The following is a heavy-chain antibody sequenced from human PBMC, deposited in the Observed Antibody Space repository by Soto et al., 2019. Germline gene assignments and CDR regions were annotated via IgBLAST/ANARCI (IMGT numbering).Heavy chain of an antibody. J-gene: IGHJ4*02. CDR2: LSGSGGTT. V-gene: IGHV3-23*01. Sequence: EVELLESGGGLVQPGGSLRLSCSASGFNFNNYAMNWVRQAPGKGLEWVSVLSGSGGTTYYSDSVSGRFIISRDNSKNMLFLQMNSLRADDTAIYYCAKSLNFVGVKPNFDHWVQGTLVTVSS. CDR3: AKSLNFVGVKPNFDH. CDR1: GFNFNNYA. D-gene: IGHD3-16*02.